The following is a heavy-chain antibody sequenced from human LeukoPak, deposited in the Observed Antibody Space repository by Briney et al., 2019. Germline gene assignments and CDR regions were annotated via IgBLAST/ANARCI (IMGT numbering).Heavy chain of an antibody. CDR1: GGSISSYY. V-gene: IGHV4-59*01. Sequence: SETLSLTCTVSGGSISSYYWSWIRQPPGKGLEWIGYIYYSGSTNYNPSLKSRVTISVDTSKNQFSLKLSSVTAADTAVYYCARGSRYSSGWYDAFDIWGQGTMVTVSS. CDR2: IYYSGST. CDR3: ARGSRYSSGWYDAFDI. D-gene: IGHD6-19*01. J-gene: IGHJ3*02.